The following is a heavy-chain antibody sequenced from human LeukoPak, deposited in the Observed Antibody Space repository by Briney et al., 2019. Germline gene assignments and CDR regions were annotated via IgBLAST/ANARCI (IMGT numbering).Heavy chain of an antibody. Sequence: GRSLRLSCAASGFTFSSYGMHWVRQAPGKGLEWVAVISYDGSNKYYADSVKGRFTISRDNSKNTLYLQMNSLRAEDTAVYYCAKLSSSSEVGDYWGQGTLVTVSS. V-gene: IGHV3-30*18. CDR1: GFTFSSYG. CDR3: AKLSSSSEVGDY. J-gene: IGHJ4*02. D-gene: IGHD6-6*01. CDR2: ISYDGSNK.